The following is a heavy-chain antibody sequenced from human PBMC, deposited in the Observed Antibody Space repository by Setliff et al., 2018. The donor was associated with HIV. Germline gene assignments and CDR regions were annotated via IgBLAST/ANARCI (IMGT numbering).Heavy chain of an antibody. J-gene: IGHJ6*04. Sequence: TGGSLRLSCVASGFTFTSYEFNWVRQAPGKRLEWVSIIYDGGTTYYGDSVKGRFSISRDYSKNTLYLQMNSLRAEDSAVYYCARDSRSFTMIVENQRGMDVWGKGTTVTVSS. D-gene: IGHD3-22*01. CDR3: ARDSRSFTMIVENQRGMDV. CDR1: GFTFTSYE. CDR2: IYDGGTT. V-gene: IGHV3-66*01.